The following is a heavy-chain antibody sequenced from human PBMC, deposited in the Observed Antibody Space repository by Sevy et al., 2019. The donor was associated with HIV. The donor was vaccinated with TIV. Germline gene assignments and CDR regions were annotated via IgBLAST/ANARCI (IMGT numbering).Heavy chain of an antibody. J-gene: IGHJ6*02. V-gene: IGHV6-1*01. Sequence: SQTLSLTCAISGDSVSSNSAAWNWIRQSPSRGLEWLGRTYYRSKWYNDYAVSVKSQITINPNTSKNQFSLQLNSVTPEDTAVYYSAGRNSGWSLYADYYYYYGMDVWGQGTTVTVSS. D-gene: IGHD6-19*01. CDR2: TYYRSKWYN. CDR1: GDSVSSNSAA. CDR3: AGRNSGWSLYADYYYYYGMDV.